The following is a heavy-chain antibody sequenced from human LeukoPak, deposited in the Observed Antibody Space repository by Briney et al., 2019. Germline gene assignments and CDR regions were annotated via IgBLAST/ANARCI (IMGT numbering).Heavy chain of an antibody. V-gene: IGHV3-33*01. D-gene: IGHD3-9*01. CDR1: GISFGSYG. CDR3: ATDISTHYFGS. J-gene: IGHJ4*02. Sequence: GRSLRLSCAASGISFGSYGMHWVRQAPGKGLEWVTFIWYDASNKYYAESVKGRFTISRDNSRNTVFLQMNSLRAEDTAIYYCATDISTHYFGSWGQGTLVTVSS. CDR2: IWYDASNK.